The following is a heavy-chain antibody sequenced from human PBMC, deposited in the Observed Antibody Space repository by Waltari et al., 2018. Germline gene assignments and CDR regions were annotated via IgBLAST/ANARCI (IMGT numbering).Heavy chain of an antibody. CDR2: ISGSGGST. Sequence: EVQLLESGGGLVQPGGSLRLSCAASGFTFSSYAMSWVRQAPGKGLEWVSAISGSGGSTDYADSVKGRFTISRDNSKNTRYLQMNSLRAEDTAVYYCARWGGYCTNGVCYTAAFDIWGQGTMVTVSS. D-gene: IGHD2-8*01. V-gene: IGHV3-23*01. J-gene: IGHJ3*02. CDR1: GFTFSSYA. CDR3: ARWGGYCTNGVCYTAAFDI.